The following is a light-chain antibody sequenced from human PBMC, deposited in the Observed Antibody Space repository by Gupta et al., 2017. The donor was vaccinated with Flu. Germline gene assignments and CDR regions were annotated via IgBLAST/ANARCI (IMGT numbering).Light chain of an antibody. V-gene: IGLV2-11*01. CDR1: SSDVGGYNY. Sequence: QSALTQPRSVSGSPGQSVTISCTGTSSDVGGYNYVSWYQQHPGKAPKLMIYDVSKRPSGVPDRFSGSKSGNTASLTISGLQAEDEADYYCCSYADSYTYVFVTGTKVTVL. CDR2: DVS. CDR3: CSYADSYTYV. J-gene: IGLJ1*01.